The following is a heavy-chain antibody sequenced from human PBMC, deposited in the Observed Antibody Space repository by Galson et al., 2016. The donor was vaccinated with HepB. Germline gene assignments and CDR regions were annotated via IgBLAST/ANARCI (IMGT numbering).Heavy chain of an antibody. V-gene: IGHV1-69*13. CDR2: VIPILGTT. D-gene: IGHD6-19*01. Sequence: SVKVSCKGSGATFNNYVIGWVRQAPGQGLEWMGGVIPILGTTKYAQKFQGRVSITADASTSTAYMELSSLRSEDTAMYYCAPEPGIAVGDSSYYFDYWGQGTLVTVSS. CDR3: APEPGIAVGDSSYYFDY. CDR1: GATFNNYV. J-gene: IGHJ4*02.